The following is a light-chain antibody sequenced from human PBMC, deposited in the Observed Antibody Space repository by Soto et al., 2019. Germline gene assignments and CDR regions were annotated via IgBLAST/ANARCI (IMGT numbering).Light chain of an antibody. J-gene: IGKJ1*01. CDR2: GAS. CDR1: QSVSKY. V-gene: IGKV3-20*01. CDR3: QQYGGSPQT. Sequence: EIVLTQSPGTLALSPGEGATLSCGASQSVSKYLAWYQQKPGQAPRLLIFGASSRATGIPDSFSGSGSGTDFTFTISRLEPEDFAVYYCQQYGGSPQTFGQGTKVEIK.